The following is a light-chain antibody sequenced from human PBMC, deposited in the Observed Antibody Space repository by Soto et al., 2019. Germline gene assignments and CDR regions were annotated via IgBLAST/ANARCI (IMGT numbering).Light chain of an antibody. CDR1: QSVSSN. Sequence: EIVMTQSPATLSVSPGERATLSCRASQSVSSNLAWYQQKPGQPPRLLIYGASTRATGIPARFIGSGSGTEFTLTISSLQSEDFAVYYCQHYNNWPPWTLGQGAKVDIK. CDR2: GAS. CDR3: QHYNNWPPWT. V-gene: IGKV3-15*01. J-gene: IGKJ1*01.